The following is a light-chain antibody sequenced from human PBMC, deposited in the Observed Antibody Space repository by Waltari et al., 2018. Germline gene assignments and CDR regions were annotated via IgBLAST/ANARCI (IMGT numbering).Light chain of an antibody. Sequence: DRQMTQSPSSLSASVGDRVTLACRASQNIGTFLNWYQQTPGRGPKLLIYAASTLQSGVPSRFSGTGSGTDFTLTINNLQPEDFATYFCQQSYSTPPVFAFGPGTKLEMK. V-gene: IGKV1-39*01. CDR3: QQSYSTPPVFA. CDR2: AAS. J-gene: IGKJ3*01. CDR1: QNIGTF.